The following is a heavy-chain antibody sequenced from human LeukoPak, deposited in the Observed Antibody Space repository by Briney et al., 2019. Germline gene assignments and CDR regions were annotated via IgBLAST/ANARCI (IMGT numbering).Heavy chain of an antibody. CDR3: ARDYSSGWSDGMHV. CDR1: GYTFTGYY. CDR2: INPNSGGT. D-gene: IGHD6-19*01. V-gene: IGHV1-2*02. J-gene: IGHJ6*02. Sequence: ASVKVSCKASGYTFTGYYMHWVRQAPGQGLEWMGWINPNSGGTNYAQKFQGRGTMTRDTSISTAYMELSRLRADDTAVYYCARDYSSGWSDGMHVWGQATTATVSS.